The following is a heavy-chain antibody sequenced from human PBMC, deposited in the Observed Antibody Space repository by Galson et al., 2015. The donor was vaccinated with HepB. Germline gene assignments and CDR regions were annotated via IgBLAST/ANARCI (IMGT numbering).Heavy chain of an antibody. CDR3: ARGLAAAGTKRRHNFGYFDL. J-gene: IGHJ2*01. Sequence: TLSLTCAVYGGSFSGYYWSWIRQPPGKGLEWIGEINHSGSTNYTPSLKSRVTISLDTSKNQFSLRLTSVTAADTAVYYCARGLAAAGTKRRHNFGYFDLWGRDTLVTVSS. CDR2: INHSGST. V-gene: IGHV4-34*01. D-gene: IGHD6-13*01. CDR1: GGSFSGYY.